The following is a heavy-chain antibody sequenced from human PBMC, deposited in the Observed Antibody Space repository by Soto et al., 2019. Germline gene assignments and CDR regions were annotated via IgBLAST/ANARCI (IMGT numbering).Heavy chain of an antibody. V-gene: IGHV1-69*13. CDR3: ARDMYSSGWNDAFDI. J-gene: IGHJ3*02. CDR2: ITPIFGTA. D-gene: IGHD6-19*01. Sequence: ASVKVSCKASGGTFSSYAISWVRQAPGQGLEWMGGITPIFGTANYAQKFQGRVTITADESTSTAYMELSSLRSEDTAVYYCARDMYSSGWNDAFDIWGQGTMVTV. CDR1: GGTFSSYA.